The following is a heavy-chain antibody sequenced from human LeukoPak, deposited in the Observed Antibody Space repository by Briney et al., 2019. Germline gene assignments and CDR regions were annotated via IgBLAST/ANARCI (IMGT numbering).Heavy chain of an antibody. D-gene: IGHD6-19*01. CDR3: ARGAGAYNYYAMDV. Sequence: PGGSLRLSCAASGFTFSSYAMHWVRQAPGKGLEWVAVISYDGSNKYYADSVKGRFTISRDNSKNTLYLQMNSLRAEDTALYYCARGAGAYNYYAMDVWGQGTTVTVSS. J-gene: IGHJ6*02. CDR1: GFTFSSYA. CDR2: ISYDGSNK. V-gene: IGHV3-30-3*01.